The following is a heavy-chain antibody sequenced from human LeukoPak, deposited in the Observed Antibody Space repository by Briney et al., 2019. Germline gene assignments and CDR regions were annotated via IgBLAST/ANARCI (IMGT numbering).Heavy chain of an antibody. V-gene: IGHV3-33*01. D-gene: IGHD3-3*01. CDR1: GFTFSSYG. Sequence: GGSLRLSCAASGFTFSSYGMHWVRQAPGKGLEWVAVIWYDGSNKYYADSVKGRFTISRDNSKNTLYLQMNSLRAEDTAVYYCARERFLEWLPRLRYYGMDVWGQGTTVTDSS. CDR2: IWYDGSNK. J-gene: IGHJ6*02. CDR3: ARERFLEWLPRLRYYGMDV.